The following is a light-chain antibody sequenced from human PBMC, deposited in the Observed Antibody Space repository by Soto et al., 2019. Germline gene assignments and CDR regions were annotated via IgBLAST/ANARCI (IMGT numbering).Light chain of an antibody. V-gene: IGKV1-5*03. CDR3: QQYYSTPWT. CDR2: KAS. J-gene: IGKJ1*01. CDR1: QSIDNW. Sequence: DIQMTQSPSTLSASVGARVTITCRASQSIDNWLAWYQQKPGKAPKLLISKASTLEAGVPSRFSGSGSGTDFTLTISSLQAEDVAVYYCQQYYSTPWTFGQGTKVDIK.